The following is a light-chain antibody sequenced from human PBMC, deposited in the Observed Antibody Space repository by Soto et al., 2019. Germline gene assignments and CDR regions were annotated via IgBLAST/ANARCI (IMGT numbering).Light chain of an antibody. CDR1: QSLLHSDGKAY. CDR2: GAS. V-gene: IGKV2D-29*01. J-gene: IGKJ2*01. Sequence: DIVMTQTPPSLSVTPGQPASISCESSQSLLHSDGKAYLCWYLQKPGQAPRLLIYGASNRLSGVPDRWSGSASGTDFTLKISRVAAEDGGVYYCMQGIQLPYTFGQGTKLEIK. CDR3: MQGIQLPYT.